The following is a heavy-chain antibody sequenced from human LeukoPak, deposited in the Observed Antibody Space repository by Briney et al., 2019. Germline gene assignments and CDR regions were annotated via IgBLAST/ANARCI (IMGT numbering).Heavy chain of an antibody. CDR2: INPSGGST. J-gene: IGHJ5*02. Sequence: ASVKVSCTASGYTFTSYGISWVRQAPGQGLEWMGIINPSGGSTSYAQKFQGRVTMTRDMSTSTVYMELSSLRSEDTAVYYCARDGAAAGYNWFDPWGQGTLVTVSS. V-gene: IGHV1-46*01. CDR1: GYTFTSYG. D-gene: IGHD6-13*01. CDR3: ARDGAAAGYNWFDP.